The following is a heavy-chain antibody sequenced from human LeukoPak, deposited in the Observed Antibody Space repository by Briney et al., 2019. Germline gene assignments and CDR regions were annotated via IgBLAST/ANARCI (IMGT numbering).Heavy chain of an antibody. Sequence: GGSLRLSCAASGFTFSNYAMSWVRQAPGKGLEWVSTLSGSGGTTYYADSVKGRFTISRDNSKNTLYLQMNSLRAEDTALYYCAKDYAGPVALDYWGQGTLVTVSS. V-gene: IGHV3-23*01. J-gene: IGHJ4*02. D-gene: IGHD6-19*01. CDR1: GFTFSNYA. CDR3: AKDYAGPVALDY. CDR2: LSGSGGTT.